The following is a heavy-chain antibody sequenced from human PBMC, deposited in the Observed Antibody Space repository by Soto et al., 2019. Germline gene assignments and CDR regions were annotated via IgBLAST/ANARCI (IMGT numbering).Heavy chain of an antibody. CDR1: GYSFTSYW. J-gene: IGHJ3*02. Sequence: PGESLKISCKGSGYSFTSYWIGWVRQMPGKGLEWMGIIYRGDSDTRYSPSFQGQVTISADKSISTAYLQWSSLKASDTAMYYCARPKGDILTGSDALDIWGQGTMVTVSS. CDR2: IYRGDSDT. D-gene: IGHD3-9*01. CDR3: ARPKGDILTGSDALDI. V-gene: IGHV5-51*01.